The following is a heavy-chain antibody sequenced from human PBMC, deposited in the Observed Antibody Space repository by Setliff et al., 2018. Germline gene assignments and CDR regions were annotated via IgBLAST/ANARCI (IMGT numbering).Heavy chain of an antibody. Sequence: ASVKVSCKASGYTFTSYGISWVRQAPGQGLEWMGWISAYNGNTNYAQKLQGRVTMTTDTSTSTAYMELSSLRSEDTAVYYCATIYDSSGHFYPDYWGQGTLVTVSS. V-gene: IGHV1-18*01. J-gene: IGHJ4*02. CDR2: ISAYNGNT. CDR1: GYTFTSYG. D-gene: IGHD3-22*01. CDR3: ATIYDSSGHFYPDY.